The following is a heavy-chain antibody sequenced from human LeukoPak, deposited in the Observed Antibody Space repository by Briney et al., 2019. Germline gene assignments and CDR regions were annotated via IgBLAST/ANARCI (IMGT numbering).Heavy chain of an antibody. J-gene: IGHJ5*02. CDR2: IYYSGST. CDR1: GGSISSGGYT. Sequence: SQTLSLTCTVSGGSISSGGYTWSWIRQHPGKGLEWIGYIYYSGSTYYNPSLKSRVTISVDTSKNQFSLKLSSVTAADTAVYYCARGSYCSSTSCYRPGYNWFDPWGQGTLVTVSS. V-gene: IGHV4-31*03. D-gene: IGHD2-2*01. CDR3: ARGSYCSSTSCYRPGYNWFDP.